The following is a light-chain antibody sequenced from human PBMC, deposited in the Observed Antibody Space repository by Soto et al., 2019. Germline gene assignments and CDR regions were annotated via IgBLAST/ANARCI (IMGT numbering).Light chain of an antibody. CDR3: QQSHSIPWT. CDR2: AAS. V-gene: IGKV1-39*01. Sequence: DIQITHSPSSLSAFVGDRVTITCRSSLTISSYLNWYQQKSGKAPKLLISAASSLESGVPPRFSGSGSGTDFTLTITSLQPEDFATYYCQQSHSIPWTFGQGTKVDIK. J-gene: IGKJ1*01. CDR1: LTISSY.